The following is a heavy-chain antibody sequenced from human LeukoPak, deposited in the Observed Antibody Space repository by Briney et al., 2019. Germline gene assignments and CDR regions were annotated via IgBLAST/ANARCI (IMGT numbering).Heavy chain of an antibody. CDR3: AKESASSSWEW. J-gene: IGHJ4*02. V-gene: IGHV1-3*01. CDR2: INAGNGNT. Sequence: ASVKVSCKASGYTFASYAMHWVRQAPGQRLEWMGWINAGNGNTKYSQKFQGRVTMTRDTSTSTVYMELSSLRSEDTAVYYCAKESASSSWEWWGQGTLVTVSS. D-gene: IGHD6-13*01. CDR1: GYTFASYA.